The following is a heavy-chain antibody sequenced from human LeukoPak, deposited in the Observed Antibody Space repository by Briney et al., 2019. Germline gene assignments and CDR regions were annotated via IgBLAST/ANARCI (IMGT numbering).Heavy chain of an antibody. Sequence: GASVKVSCKASGYTFTSYGISWVRQAPGQGLEWMGWISAYNGNTNYAQKVQGRVTMTTDTSTSTAYMELRSLRSDDTAIYFCAISYNYPTSEYAGNDAFDIWGQGTLVTVS. CDR2: ISAYNGNT. CDR3: AISYNYPTSEYAGNDAFDI. D-gene: IGHD3-22*01. J-gene: IGHJ3*02. CDR1: GYTFTSYG. V-gene: IGHV1-18*01.